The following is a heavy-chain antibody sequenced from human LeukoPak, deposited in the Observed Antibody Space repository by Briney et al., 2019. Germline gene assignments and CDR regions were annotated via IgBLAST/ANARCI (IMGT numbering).Heavy chain of an antibody. CDR3: AIHPGGNYGYFDY. D-gene: IGHD4/OR15-4a*01. CDR1: GGSISSSSYY. Sequence: SETLSLTCTVSGGSISSSSYYWGWIRQPPGKGLEWIGSIYYSGSTYYNPSLKSRVTISVDTSKNQFSLKLSSVTAADTAVYYCAIHPGGNYGYFDYWGQGTLVTVSS. CDR2: IYYSGST. J-gene: IGHJ4*02. V-gene: IGHV4-39*01.